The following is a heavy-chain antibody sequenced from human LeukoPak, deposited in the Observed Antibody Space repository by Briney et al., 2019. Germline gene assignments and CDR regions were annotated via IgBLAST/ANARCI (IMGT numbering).Heavy chain of an antibody. CDR2: INPNSGGT. D-gene: IGHD6-19*01. CDR1: GYTFTGNY. V-gene: IGHV1-2*06. J-gene: IGHJ4*02. CDR3: ARGYSSGWYYFDH. Sequence: ASVKVSCKASGYTFTGNYIHWVRQAPGQGLDWMARINPNSGGTNYAPKFQGRVTMTRDTSIRTAYMELTRLRSDDTAVYYCARGYSSGWYYFDHWGQGTLVTVSS.